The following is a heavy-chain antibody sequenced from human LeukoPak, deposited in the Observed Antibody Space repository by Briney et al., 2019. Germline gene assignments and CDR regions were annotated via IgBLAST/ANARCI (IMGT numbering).Heavy chain of an antibody. Sequence: PGGSLRLSCAASGFTFSSYSMNWVRQAPRKGLEWVSSISSSSSYIYYADSVKGRFTISRDNAKNSLYLQMNSLRAEDTAVYYCARGTTGTTALFDYWGQGTLVTVSS. J-gene: IGHJ4*02. CDR2: ISSSSSYI. D-gene: IGHD1-7*01. V-gene: IGHV3-21*01. CDR1: GFTFSSYS. CDR3: ARGTTGTTALFDY.